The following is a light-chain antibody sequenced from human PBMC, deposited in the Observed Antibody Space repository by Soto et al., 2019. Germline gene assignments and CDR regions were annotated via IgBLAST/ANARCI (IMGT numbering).Light chain of an antibody. J-gene: IGKJ1*01. V-gene: IGKV3-11*01. CDR2: DAS. CDR1: QSVSSY. CDR3: QQRSNWPRT. Sequence: TLSLSPGERATLSCRASQSVSSYLAWYQQKPGQAPRLLIYDASNRAPGIPARFSGSGSGTDFTLTISSLEPEDFAVYYCQQRSNWPRTFGQGTKV.